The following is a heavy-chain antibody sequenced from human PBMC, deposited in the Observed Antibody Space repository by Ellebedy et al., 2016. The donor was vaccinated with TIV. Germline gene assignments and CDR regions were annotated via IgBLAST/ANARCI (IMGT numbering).Heavy chain of an antibody. D-gene: IGHD1-26*01. CDR2: ISYEVHNK. J-gene: IGHJ4*02. V-gene: IGHV3-30*03. CDR3: AREFLGHSPASTDY. CDR1: GFIFSSYG. Sequence: GGSLRLSXAASGFIFSSYGFVWVRQAQGKGLEWVAAISYEVHNKDYADSVKGRFTISRDNSKSVVFLEMNNLTTEDTATYYCAREFLGHSPASTDYWGQGTRVTVS.